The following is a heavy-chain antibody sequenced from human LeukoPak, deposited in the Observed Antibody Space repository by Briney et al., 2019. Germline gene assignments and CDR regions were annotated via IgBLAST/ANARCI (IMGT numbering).Heavy chain of an antibody. Sequence: SETLSLTCTVSGGSTSSYYWSWIRQPPGKGLEWIGYIYYSGSTNYNPSLKSRVTISVDTSKNQFSLKLSSVTAADTAVYYCARGDSSYYYYYYMDVWGKGTTVTVSS. D-gene: IGHD3-22*01. CDR2: IYYSGST. J-gene: IGHJ6*03. CDR3: ARGDSSYYYYYYMDV. V-gene: IGHV4-59*01. CDR1: GGSTSSYY.